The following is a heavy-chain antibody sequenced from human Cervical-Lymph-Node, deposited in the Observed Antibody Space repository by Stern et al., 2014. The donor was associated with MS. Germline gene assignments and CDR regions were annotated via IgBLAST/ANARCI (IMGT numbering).Heavy chain of an antibody. V-gene: IGHV3-30*04. Sequence: VQLVESGGGVVQPGRSLSLSCVASGFTFSTYAMHWVRQAPGKGLEWVAMVSYDGTQKTSTDYVKARFTISRDNSTNTLYLRMNRLRDEDTAVCFCARGGRGVGLEYWGQGALVTVSS. CDR3: ARGGRGVGLEY. CDR1: GFTFSTYA. CDR2: VSYDGTQK. J-gene: IGHJ4*02. D-gene: IGHD3-10*01.